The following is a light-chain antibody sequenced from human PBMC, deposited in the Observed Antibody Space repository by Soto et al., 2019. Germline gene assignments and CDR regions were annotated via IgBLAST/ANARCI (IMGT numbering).Light chain of an antibody. CDR1: SSDIGGYNH. V-gene: IGLV2-14*03. Sequence: QSALTQPASVSGSPGQSITISCTGTSSDIGGYNHVTWYQQQPGEAPKVLIYDVTNRPSGVSDRFSGSKSGNTASLTISGLQAEDEADYYCTSYTNSGIVLSGGGTKLTVL. J-gene: IGLJ3*02. CDR2: DVT. CDR3: TSYTNSGIVL.